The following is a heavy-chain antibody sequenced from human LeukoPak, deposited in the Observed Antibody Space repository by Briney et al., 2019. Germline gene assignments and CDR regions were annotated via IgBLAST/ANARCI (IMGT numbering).Heavy chain of an antibody. J-gene: IGHJ6*03. D-gene: IGHD2-15*01. CDR1: GYSISSGYY. CDR2: IYYSGST. CDR3: ARAGCSGGSCYRGYYYYYMDV. Sequence: SETLSLTCTVSGYSISSGYYWSWIRQPPGKGLEWIGYIYYSGSTNYNPSLKSRVTISVDTSKNQFSLKLSSVTAADTAVYYCARAGCSGGSCYRGYYYYYMDVWGKGTTVTVSS. V-gene: IGHV4-61*01.